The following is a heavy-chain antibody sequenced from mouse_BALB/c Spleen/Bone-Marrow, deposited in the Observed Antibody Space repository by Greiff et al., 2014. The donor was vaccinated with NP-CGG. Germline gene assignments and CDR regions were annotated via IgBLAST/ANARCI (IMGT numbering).Heavy chain of an antibody. CDR1: GYTFTSHT. D-gene: IGHD4-1*01. CDR2: IVPXXXXX. V-gene: IGHV1-4*01. J-gene: IGHJ3*01. Sequence: QVQLKESGAELARPGASXKXXCXXSGYTFTSHTIQWVKRRPGQGXEWVGYIVPXXXXXXXXXXXKXXTTLXANKSSSATYIQPSSLTSADSAVDYVSREARTGAWFPNWGQGTLVTVSA. CDR3: SREARTGAWFPN.